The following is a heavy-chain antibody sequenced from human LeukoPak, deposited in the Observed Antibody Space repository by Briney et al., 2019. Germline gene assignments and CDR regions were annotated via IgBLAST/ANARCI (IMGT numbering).Heavy chain of an antibody. D-gene: IGHD6-13*01. Sequence: GESLKISCKGSGYSFTSYWIGWVRQMPGKGLEWMGIIYPGDSDTRYSPSFQGQVTFSAVKSISTAYLQWSSLKASDTAMYYCARPSIAAAGPGAYFQHWGQGTLVTVSS. V-gene: IGHV5-51*01. CDR2: IYPGDSDT. CDR3: ARPSIAAAGPGAYFQH. CDR1: GYSFTSYW. J-gene: IGHJ1*01.